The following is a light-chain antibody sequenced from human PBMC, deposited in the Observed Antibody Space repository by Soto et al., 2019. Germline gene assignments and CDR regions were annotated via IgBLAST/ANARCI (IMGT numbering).Light chain of an antibody. CDR1: NIGSKS. J-gene: IGLJ7*01. Sequence: SYELTQPPSVSVAPGKTARITCGGNNIGSKSVHWYQQKPGQAPVLVIYYDSDRPSGIPERFSGSNSGNTAILTISRVEAGDEDDYYCQVWDSSSDHAVFGGGTQLTVL. V-gene: IGLV3-21*04. CDR3: QVWDSSSDHAV. CDR2: YDS.